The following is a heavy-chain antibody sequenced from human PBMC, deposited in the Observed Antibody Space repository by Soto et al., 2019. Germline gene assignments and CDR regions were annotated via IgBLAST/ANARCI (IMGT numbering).Heavy chain of an antibody. J-gene: IGHJ3*02. V-gene: IGHV3-23*01. D-gene: IGHD2-2*02. CDR3: SKVRSQLVYKGTFYT. CDR2: ISGSGAGT. CDR1: GFTFSSYT. Sequence: SGFTFSSYTISWVRQASGKGLEWVSAISGSGAGTYYADSVKGRFTISRDNSKNTVYLQMNSLRAEDTAVYYCSKVRSQLVYKGTFYTWGQGTMDTVSS.